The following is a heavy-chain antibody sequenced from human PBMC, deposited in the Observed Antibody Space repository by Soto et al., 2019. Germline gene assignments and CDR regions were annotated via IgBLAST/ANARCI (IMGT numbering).Heavy chain of an antibody. V-gene: IGHV5-51*01. J-gene: IGHJ4*02. D-gene: IGHD3-10*01. CDR1: CYTFTRYL. CDR2: IFPSDSDT. Sequence: GESLKISCQGFCYTFTRYLIGWVRRVPGKGLEWMGIIFPSDSDTRYSPSFQGQVTISADKSITTAYLQWSSLRASDTGMYYCARRRGSDFDYWGQGTLVTVSS. CDR3: ARRRGSDFDY.